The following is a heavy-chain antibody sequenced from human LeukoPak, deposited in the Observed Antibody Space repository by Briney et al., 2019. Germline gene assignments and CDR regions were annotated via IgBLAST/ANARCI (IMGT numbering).Heavy chain of an antibody. CDR3: ARDTYDSSGYYAHLDY. J-gene: IGHJ4*02. Sequence: PGGSLRLSCAASGFTFSSYWMSWVRQAPGKGLGWVANIKQDGSEKYYVDSVKGRFTISRDNAKNSLYLQMSSLRAEDTAVYYCARDTYDSSGYYAHLDYWGQGTLVTVSS. CDR1: GFTFSSYW. CDR2: IKQDGSEK. D-gene: IGHD3-22*01. V-gene: IGHV3-7*01.